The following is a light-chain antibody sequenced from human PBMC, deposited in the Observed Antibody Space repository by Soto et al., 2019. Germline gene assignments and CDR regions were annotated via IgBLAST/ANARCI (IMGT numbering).Light chain of an antibody. CDR1: EDIRNY. CDR2: TAN. J-gene: IGKJ4*01. V-gene: IGKV1-27*01. CDR3: QKYNDAPFS. Sequence: IQMTQSPPSLSASVGARVTITCRASEDIRNYLAWYQQKPGKVPKVLIYTANNLESGVPSRFSGSRSGTDFTLTISSLQPEDVATYYCQKYNDAPFSFGGGTKVDI.